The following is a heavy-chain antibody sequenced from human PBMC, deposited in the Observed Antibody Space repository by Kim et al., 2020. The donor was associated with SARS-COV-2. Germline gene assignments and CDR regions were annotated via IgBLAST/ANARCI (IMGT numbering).Heavy chain of an antibody. D-gene: IGHD5-12*01. CDR2: IYYSGSP. J-gene: IGHJ3*02. CDR1: GGSISNYY. Sequence: SETLSLTCTVSGGSISNYYWSWIRQLPGKGLEWIAYIYYSGSPNYNPSLKSRVTISVDTSKNQFSLKLSSVTAADTAVYYCARGAGWLLFDAFDIWGQGTMVTVSS. CDR3: ARGAGWLLFDAFDI. V-gene: IGHV4-59*01.